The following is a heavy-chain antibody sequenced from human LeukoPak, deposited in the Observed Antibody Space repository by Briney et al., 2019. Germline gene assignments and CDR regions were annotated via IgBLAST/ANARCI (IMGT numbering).Heavy chain of an antibody. CDR2: IYSGGST. J-gene: IGHJ6*02. D-gene: IGHD5-24*01. CDR1: GFTFSSNY. V-gene: IGHV3-53*01. CDR3: ASRRSRDGYNYYYYGMDV. Sequence: GGSLRLSCAASGFTFSSNYMSWVRQAPGKGLEWVSVIYSGGSTYYSDSVKDRFTISRDNSKNTLYLQMNSRRAEDTAVYYCASRRSRDGYNYYYYGMDVWGQGTTVTVSS.